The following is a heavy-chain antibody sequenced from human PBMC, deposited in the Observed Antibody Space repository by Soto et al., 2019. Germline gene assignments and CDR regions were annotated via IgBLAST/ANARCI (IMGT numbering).Heavy chain of an antibody. J-gene: IGHJ4*02. Sequence: SETLSLTCTVSGGSISSYYWSWIRQPPGKGLEWIGYMYYSGSTNYNPSLKSRVTISVDASKNQFSLKLSSVTAADTAVYYCARHYGRYSSAWFFDYWGQGTLVTVSS. CDR3: ARHYGRYSSAWFFDY. CDR1: GGSISSYY. CDR2: MYYSGST. V-gene: IGHV4-59*08. D-gene: IGHD6-13*01.